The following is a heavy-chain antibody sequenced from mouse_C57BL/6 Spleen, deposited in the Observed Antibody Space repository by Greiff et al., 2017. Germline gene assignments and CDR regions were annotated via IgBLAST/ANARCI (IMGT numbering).Heavy chain of an antibody. CDR2: IHPSDSDT. CDR3: AAYRQLRFPYYFDY. V-gene: IGHV1-74*01. J-gene: IGHJ2*01. Sequence: QVHVKQPGAELVKPGASVKVSCKASGYTFTSYWMHWVKQRPGQGLEWIGRIHPSDSDTNYNQKFKGKATLTVDKSSSTAYMQLSSLTSEDSAVYYCAAYRQLRFPYYFDYWGQGTTLTVSS. D-gene: IGHD3-2*02. CDR1: GYTFTSYW.